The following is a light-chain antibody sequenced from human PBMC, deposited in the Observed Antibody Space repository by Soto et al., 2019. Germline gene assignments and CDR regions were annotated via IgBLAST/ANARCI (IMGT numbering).Light chain of an antibody. CDR1: QTICSW. CDR2: KAS. Sequence: DIPMTQSPSTLSASVGDRVTITCRASQTICSWLAWYQKKPGKAPKLLIYKASSLESGVPSRFSGSGSGTDFPITISILHPDDVATYCCQQYNSYSDTFGQGTKLEIK. J-gene: IGKJ2*01. V-gene: IGKV1-5*03. CDR3: QQYNSYSDT.